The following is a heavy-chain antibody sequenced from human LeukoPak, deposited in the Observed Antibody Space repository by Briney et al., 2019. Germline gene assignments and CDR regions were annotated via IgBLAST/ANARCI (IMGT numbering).Heavy chain of an antibody. CDR3: ASTYGSGSYLHS. CDR2: ISWNGDII. V-gene: IGHV3-9*01. Sequence: GGSLRLSCAASGFDFHNYMMHWVRQAPGKALKWVSEISWNGDIIGYADSVKGRFLISRDNARRSLYLQMNSLRLEDTAFYYCASTYGSGSYLHSWGPGTLVTVSS. J-gene: IGHJ4*02. D-gene: IGHD3-10*01. CDR1: GFDFHNYM.